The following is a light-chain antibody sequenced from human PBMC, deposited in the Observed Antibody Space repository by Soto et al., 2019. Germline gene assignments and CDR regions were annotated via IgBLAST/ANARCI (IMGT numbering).Light chain of an antibody. CDR1: QGISSY. CDR3: QHLDSYST. V-gene: IGKV1-9*01. Sequence: DIPLTQSPSFLSASVGDRVTITCRASQGISSYLAWYQQKPGKAPKLLIYAASTLQSGVPSRFSGSGSGTEFTLTSSSLQPEDFATYYCQHLDSYSTFGQGTRLEIK. J-gene: IGKJ5*01. CDR2: AAS.